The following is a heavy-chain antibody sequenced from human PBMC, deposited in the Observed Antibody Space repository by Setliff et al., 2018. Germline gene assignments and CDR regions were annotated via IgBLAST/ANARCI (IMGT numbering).Heavy chain of an antibody. Sequence: GESLRLSCAASGFTFSSYAMSWVRQAPGKGLEWVSAISGSGGSTYYADSVKGRFTISRDNSKNTLYLQMNSLRAEDTAVYYCAKDGWGIVVVPAAMLVDYWGQGTLVTVSS. J-gene: IGHJ4*02. CDR3: AKDGWGIVVVPAAMLVDY. V-gene: IGHV3-23*01. CDR2: ISGSGGST. CDR1: GFTFSSYA. D-gene: IGHD2-2*01.